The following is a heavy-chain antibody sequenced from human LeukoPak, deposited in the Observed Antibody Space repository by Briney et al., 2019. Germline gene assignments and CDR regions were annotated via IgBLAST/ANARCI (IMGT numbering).Heavy chain of an antibody. Sequence: VASVKVSCKASGYTFTGYYMHWVRQAPGQGLEWMGWINPNSGGTNYAQKFQGRVTTTRDTSISTAYMELSRLRSDDTAVYYCARVIAAAGMVDWGQGTLVTVSS. J-gene: IGHJ4*02. CDR2: INPNSGGT. CDR1: GYTFTGYY. V-gene: IGHV1-2*02. D-gene: IGHD6-13*01. CDR3: ARVIAAAGMVD.